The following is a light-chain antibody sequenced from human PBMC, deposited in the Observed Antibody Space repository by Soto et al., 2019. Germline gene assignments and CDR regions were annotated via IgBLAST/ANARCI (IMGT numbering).Light chain of an antibody. CDR1: SSDVGGYNY. J-gene: IGLJ1*01. CDR2: DVS. CDR3: SSYTSSSTNV. V-gene: IGLV2-14*01. Sequence: SALTQPASMSGSPAQSITISCTGTSSDVGGYNYVSWYQQHPGKAPKLMIYDVSNRPSGASNRFSGSKSGNTASLTISGLQAEDEADYYCSSYTSSSTNVFGTGTKVTV.